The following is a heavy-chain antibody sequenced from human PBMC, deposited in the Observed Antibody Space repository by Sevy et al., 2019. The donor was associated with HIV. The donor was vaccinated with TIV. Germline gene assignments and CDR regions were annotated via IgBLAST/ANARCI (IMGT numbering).Heavy chain of an antibody. D-gene: IGHD2-2*01. CDR3: ARGRQAYVVVAPSTVPFDY. Sequence: SDTLSLTCAVYGGSFSGYFWNWIRQSPGKGLEWIGEINHSGTLKYNPSLKSRVTISVDASKNQLSLHLRSVTAADTAVYYCARGRQAYVVVAPSTVPFDYWGQGTLVTVSS. V-gene: IGHV4-34*01. J-gene: IGHJ4*02. CDR2: INHSGTL. CDR1: GGSFSGYF.